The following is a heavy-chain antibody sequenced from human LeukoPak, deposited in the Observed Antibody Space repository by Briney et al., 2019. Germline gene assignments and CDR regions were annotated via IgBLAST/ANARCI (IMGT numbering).Heavy chain of an antibody. Sequence: GGSLRLSCAASGFAFRNAWMSWVRQTPGKGLEWVGRIKTEPEGGTIEYAAPVKGRFTISRDDSTHMLYLQMNSLRTDDTAVYYCAKGGGRPLDDAFDVWGQGTMVTVSS. CDR2: IKTEPEGGTI. J-gene: IGHJ3*01. CDR1: GFAFRNAW. V-gene: IGHV3-15*01. CDR3: AKGGGRPLDDAFDV.